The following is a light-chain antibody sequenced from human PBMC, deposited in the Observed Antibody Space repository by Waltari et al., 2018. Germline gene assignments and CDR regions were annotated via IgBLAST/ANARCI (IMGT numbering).Light chain of an antibody. CDR3: MQARQTPYT. CDR1: QSLLDRNGYNY. Sequence: IVMTQSPLSLPVTPGEAASISCRASQSLLDRNGYNYLDWYLQKPGQSPQLRFYLGSTRASGVPARVIGDASGTRFTLRISRVEAEDVGVYYCMQARQTPYTFGQGTKLEIK. J-gene: IGKJ2*01. V-gene: IGKV2-28*01. CDR2: LGS.